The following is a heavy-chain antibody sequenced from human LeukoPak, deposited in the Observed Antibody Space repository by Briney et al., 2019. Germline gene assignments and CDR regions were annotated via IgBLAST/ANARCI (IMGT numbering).Heavy chain of an antibody. V-gene: IGHV1-69*05. J-gene: IGHJ4*02. Sequence: GSSVKVSCKASGGSFSSYAISWVRQAPGQGLEWMGGILPIVNTADYAQKFQGRVTMTRDTSISTAYMELSRLRSDDTAVYYCARVDGSGRPKDYWGQGTLVTVSS. CDR2: ILPIVNTA. CDR3: ARVDGSGRPKDY. D-gene: IGHD3-10*01. CDR1: GGSFSSYA.